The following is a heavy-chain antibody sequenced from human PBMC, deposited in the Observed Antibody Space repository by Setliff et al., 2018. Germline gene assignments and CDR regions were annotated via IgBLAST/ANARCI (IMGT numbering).Heavy chain of an antibody. CDR3: ALEYSNSSPTVYYYMDV. V-gene: IGHV1-69*06. D-gene: IGHD6-6*01. CDR1: GGIFNSVS. CDR2: IIPLFETT. Sequence: SVKVSCKASGGIFNSVSITWGRQAPGQGLEWMGRIIPLFETTNYVEKFQGRVTITADKSTSTAYMELSRRTSEDTAVYYCALEYSNSSPTVYYYMDVWGKGTTVTVSS. J-gene: IGHJ6*03.